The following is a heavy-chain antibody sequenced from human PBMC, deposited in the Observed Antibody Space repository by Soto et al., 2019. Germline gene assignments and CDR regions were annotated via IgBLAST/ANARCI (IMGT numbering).Heavy chain of an antibody. CDR2: ISSSSRTI. CDR3: ARGNSADAVMITEG. Sequence: EVQLVESGGGLTQPGGSLRLSCVASGFTFSSYSMNWVRQAPGKGLEWVSCISSSSRTIYYADSVKGRFTISRDNAKNSLYLQRNSLRAEDTAVYYCARGNSADAVMITEGWGQGTLVTVSS. D-gene: IGHD3-16*01. V-gene: IGHV3-48*01. J-gene: IGHJ4*02. CDR1: GFTFSSYS.